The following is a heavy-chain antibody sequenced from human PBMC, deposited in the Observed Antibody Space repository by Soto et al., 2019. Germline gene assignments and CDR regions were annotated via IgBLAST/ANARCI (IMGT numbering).Heavy chain of an antibody. CDR2: INPNSGGT. V-gene: IGHV1-2*02. J-gene: IGHJ5*02. CDR3: AREVVEQQLAAGWFDP. Sequence: ASVKVSCKASGYTFTGYYMHWVRQAPGQGLEWMGWINPNSGGTNYAQKFQGRVTMTRDKSISTAYMELSRLRSDCTAVYYCAREVVEQQLAAGWFDPWGQGTLVTVSS. D-gene: IGHD6-13*01. CDR1: GYTFTGYY.